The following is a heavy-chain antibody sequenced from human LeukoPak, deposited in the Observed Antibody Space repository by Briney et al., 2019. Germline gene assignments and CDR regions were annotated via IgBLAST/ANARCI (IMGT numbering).Heavy chain of an antibody. CDR2: IILIFGTA. V-gene: IGHV1-69*13. D-gene: IGHD6-19*01. Sequence: GASVKVSCKASGGTFGSYAISWVRQAPGQGLEWMGGIILIFGTANYAQKFQGRVTITADESTSTAYMELSSLRSEDTAVYYCAKTKYSSGWYGGDYYYYYMDVWGKGTTVTISS. CDR3: AKTKYSSGWYGGDYYYYYMDV. J-gene: IGHJ6*03. CDR1: GGTFGSYA.